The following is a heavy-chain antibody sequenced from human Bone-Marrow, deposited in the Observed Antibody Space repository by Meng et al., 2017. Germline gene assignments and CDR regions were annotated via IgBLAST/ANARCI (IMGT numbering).Heavy chain of an antibody. J-gene: IGHJ6*02. D-gene: IGHD6-19*01. CDR3: AREPSLPGVAVAGSPYYYYGMDV. Sequence: ASVKVSCKASGYTFTGYYMHWVRQAPGQGLERMGWINPNSGGTNYAQKFQGRVTMTRDTSISTAYMELSRLRSDDTAVYYCAREPSLPGVAVAGSPYYYYGMDVWGQGTTVTVSS. V-gene: IGHV1-2*02. CDR2: INPNSGGT. CDR1: GYTFTGYY.